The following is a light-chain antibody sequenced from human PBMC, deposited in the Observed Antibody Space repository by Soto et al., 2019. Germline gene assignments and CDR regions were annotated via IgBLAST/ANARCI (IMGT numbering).Light chain of an antibody. CDR2: WAS. J-gene: IGKJ1*01. Sequence: DIVMTQSPDFLAVSLGERATIDCKSSQSLLYSSNNKNYLAWLQQKPGQPPKLLIYWASTRESGVPDRFSGSGSGTDFTLTISSLQAEDVAVYYCQQYYSTPRTFGQGTKV. CDR3: QQYYSTPRT. CDR1: QSLLYSSNNKNY. V-gene: IGKV4-1*01.